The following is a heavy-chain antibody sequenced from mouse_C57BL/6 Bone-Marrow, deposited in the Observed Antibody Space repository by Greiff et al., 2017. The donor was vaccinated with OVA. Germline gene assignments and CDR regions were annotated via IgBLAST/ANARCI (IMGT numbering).Heavy chain of an antibody. CDR2: IHPNSGST. D-gene: IGHD1-1*01. J-gene: IGHJ2*01. CDR1: GYTFTSYW. CDR3: ARRGYYYGSSQL. Sequence: QVQLQQPGAELVKPGASVKLSCKASGYTFTSYWMHWVKQRPGQGLEWIGMIHPNSGSTNYNEKFKSKATLTVDKSSSTDYMQLSSLTSEDSAVYYCARRGYYYGSSQLWGQGTTLTVSS. V-gene: IGHV1-64*01.